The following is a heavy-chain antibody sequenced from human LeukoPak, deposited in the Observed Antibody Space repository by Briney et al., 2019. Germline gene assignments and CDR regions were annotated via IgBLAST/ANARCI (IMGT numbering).Heavy chain of an antibody. J-gene: IGHJ4*02. CDR3: ARATRIYSSGWYYSFDY. Sequence: GGSLRLSCAASGFTFSTHWMHWVRQAHEKGLVWVSYINVDGSGATYADSVKGRFTISRDNAKNTLYLHMNSLRAEDTAVYYCARATRIYSSGWYYSFDYWGQGTLVTVSS. V-gene: IGHV3-74*01. D-gene: IGHD6-19*01. CDR2: INVDGSGA. CDR1: GFTFSTHW.